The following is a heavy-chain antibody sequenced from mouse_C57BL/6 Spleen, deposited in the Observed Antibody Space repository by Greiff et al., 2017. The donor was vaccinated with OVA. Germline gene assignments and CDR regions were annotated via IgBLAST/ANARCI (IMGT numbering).Heavy chain of an antibody. Sequence: QVQLQQSGAELVKPGASVKISCKASGYAFSSYWMNWVKQRPGKGLEWIGQIYPGDGDTNYNGKFKGKATLTADKSSSTAYMQLSSLTSEDSAVYFCAREETGTEAWFAYWGQGTLVTVSA. J-gene: IGHJ3*01. CDR3: AREETGTEAWFAY. CDR1: GYAFSSYW. D-gene: IGHD4-1*01. CDR2: IYPGDGDT. V-gene: IGHV1-80*01.